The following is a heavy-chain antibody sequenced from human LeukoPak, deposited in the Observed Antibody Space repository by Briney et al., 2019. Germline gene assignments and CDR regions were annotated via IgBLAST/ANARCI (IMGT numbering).Heavy chain of an antibody. J-gene: IGHJ3*02. V-gene: IGHV1-2*02. CDR3: ARGIVGLYDAFDI. CDR2: INPNSGGT. CDR1: GFTFTGYY. Sequence: GASVKASCKASGFTFTGYYMHWVRQAPGQGLEWMGWINPNSGGTNYAQKFQGRVTMTRDTSISTAYMELSRLRSDDTAVYYCARGIVGLYDAFDIWGQGTMVTVSS. D-gene: IGHD1-26*01.